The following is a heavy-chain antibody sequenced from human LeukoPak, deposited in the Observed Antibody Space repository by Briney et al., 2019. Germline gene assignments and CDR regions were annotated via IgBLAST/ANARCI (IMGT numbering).Heavy chain of an antibody. D-gene: IGHD6-19*01. CDR2: INAGNGNT. J-gene: IGHJ4*02. V-gene: IGHV1-3*01. CDR3: ARDTPVAGSLIIDY. Sequence: ASVKVSCKASGYTFTSYAMHWVRQAPGQRLEWMGWINAGNGNTKYSQKFQGRVTITRDTSASTAYMELSSLRSEDTAVYYCARDTPVAGSLIIDYWGQGTLVTVSS. CDR1: GYTFTSYA.